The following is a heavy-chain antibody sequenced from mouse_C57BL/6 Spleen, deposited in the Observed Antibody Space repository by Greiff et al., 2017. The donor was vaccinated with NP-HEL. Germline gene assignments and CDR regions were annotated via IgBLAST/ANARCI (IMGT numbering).Heavy chain of an antibody. CDR1: GYSITSGYY. J-gene: IGHJ4*01. V-gene: IGHV3-6*01. CDR3: ARDRDYYGSQYYAMDY. CDR2: ISYDGSN. Sequence: EVQLQESGPGLVKPSQSLSLTCSVTGYSITSGYYWNWIRQFPGNKLEWMGYISYDGSNNYNPSLKNRISITRDTSKNQFFLKLNSVTTEDTDTYYCARDRDYYGSQYYAMDYWGQGTSVTVSS. D-gene: IGHD1-1*01.